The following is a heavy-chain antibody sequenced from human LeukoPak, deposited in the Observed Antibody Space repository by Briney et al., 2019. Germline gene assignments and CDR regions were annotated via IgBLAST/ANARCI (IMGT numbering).Heavy chain of an antibody. CDR1: GFTFSSYG. D-gene: IGHD4/OR15-4a*01. CDR3: ARRAGAYSHPYDY. CDR2: IRYDGTDK. J-gene: IGHJ4*02. Sequence: GGSLRLSCAASGFTFSSYGMHWVRQAPGKGLEWVAFIRYDGTDKYYADSVKGRFTISRDNSKNTLYLQMNSLRAEDTAVYYCARRAGAYSHPYDYWGQGTLVTVSS. V-gene: IGHV3-30*02.